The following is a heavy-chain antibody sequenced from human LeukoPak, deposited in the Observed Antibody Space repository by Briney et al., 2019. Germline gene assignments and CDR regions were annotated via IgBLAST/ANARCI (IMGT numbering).Heavy chain of an antibody. J-gene: IGHJ4*02. Sequence: GGSLRLSCAASGFTFNTYSMNWVRQAPGKGLEWLSYISRGSNNIYYADSVKGRFTISRDNAKNSLYLEVNSLRPEDTAVYYCARGPPYGARCDYLDYWGQGALVTVSS. CDR2: ISRGSNNI. V-gene: IGHV3-48*04. D-gene: IGHD4/OR15-4a*01. CDR1: GFTFNTYS. CDR3: ARGPPYGARCDYLDY.